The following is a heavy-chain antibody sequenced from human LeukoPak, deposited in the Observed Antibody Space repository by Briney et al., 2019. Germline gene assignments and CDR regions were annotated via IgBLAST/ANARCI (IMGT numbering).Heavy chain of an antibody. CDR3: ARESTEERPGY. J-gene: IGHJ4*02. V-gene: IGHV3-9*01. CDR1: GFTFDDYA. D-gene: IGHD1-1*01. Sequence: PGGSLRLSCAASGFTFDDYAMHWVRQAPGKGLEWVSGISWNSGSIGYADSVKGRFTISRDNAKNSLYLQMNSLRAEDTAVYYCARESTEERPGYWGQGTLVTVSS. CDR2: ISWNSGSI.